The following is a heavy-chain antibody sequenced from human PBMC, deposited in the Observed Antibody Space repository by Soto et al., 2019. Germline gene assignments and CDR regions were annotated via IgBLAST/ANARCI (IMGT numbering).Heavy chain of an antibody. CDR1: GFTFSNYA. D-gene: IGHD6-19*01. CDR3: AKGVSSGWSYFDY. CDR2: ISGSGGST. Sequence: EVQLLESGGGLVQPGGSLRLSCAASGFTFSNYAMSWVRQARGKGLEWVAAISGSGGSTYYADSVKGRFTISRDNSKNTLYRQMNSLRAEDTAIYYSAKGVSSGWSYFDYWGQGTLVTVSS. V-gene: IGHV3-23*01. J-gene: IGHJ4*02.